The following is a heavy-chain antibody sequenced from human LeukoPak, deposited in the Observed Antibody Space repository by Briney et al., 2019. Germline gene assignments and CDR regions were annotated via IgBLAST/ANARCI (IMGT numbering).Heavy chain of an antibody. CDR1: GVSISGHY. CDR3: ARLLDNDSSGDPDTFDM. CDR2: VYYSGRT. D-gene: IGHD3-22*01. J-gene: IGHJ3*02. V-gene: IGHV4-59*11. Sequence: PSETLSLTCTVSGVSISGHYWSWIRQLPGNGLEWIGFVYYSGRTRYNPSLHSRVTISADTSKNHLSLKLTSVTAADTAVYYCARLLDNDSSGDPDTFDMWGQGIKVTVSS.